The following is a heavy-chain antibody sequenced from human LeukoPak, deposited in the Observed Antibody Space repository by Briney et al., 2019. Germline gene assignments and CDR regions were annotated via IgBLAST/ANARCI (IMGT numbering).Heavy chain of an antibody. CDR2: INPSGGST. D-gene: IGHD3-10*01. V-gene: IGHV1-46*01. J-gene: IGHJ5*02. CDR3: ARDKVRGVIIKAGWFDP. Sequence: ASVKVSCKASGYTFTSYYMHWVRQAPGQGLEWMGIINPSGGSTSYAQKSQGRVTTTRDTSTSTVYMELSSLRSEDTAVYYCARDKVRGVIIKAGWFDPWGQGTLVTVSS. CDR1: GYTFTSYY.